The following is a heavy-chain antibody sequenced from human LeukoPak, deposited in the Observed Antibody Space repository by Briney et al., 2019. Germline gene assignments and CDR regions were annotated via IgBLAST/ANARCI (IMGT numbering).Heavy chain of an antibody. CDR1: GGSISSSSYY. V-gene: IGHV4-31*03. Sequence: SETLSLTCTVSGGSISSSSYYWGWIRQPPGKGLEWIGYIYYSGSTYYNPSLKSRVTISVDTSKNQFSLKLSSVTAADTAVYYCARVPYSSSWSNWFDPWGQGTLVTVSS. D-gene: IGHD6-13*01. CDR3: ARVPYSSSWSNWFDP. CDR2: IYYSGST. J-gene: IGHJ5*02.